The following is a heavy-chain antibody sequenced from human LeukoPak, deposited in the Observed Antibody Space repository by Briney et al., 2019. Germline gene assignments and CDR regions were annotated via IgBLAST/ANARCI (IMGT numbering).Heavy chain of an antibody. CDR3: ARRIAAAAFDI. CDR1: GGSLSGYY. D-gene: IGHD6-13*01. Sequence: PSETLSLTCAVYGGSLSGYYWSWIRQPPGKGLEWVSVIYSGGSTYYADSVKGRFTISRHNSKNTLHLQMNSLRAEDTAVYYCARRIAAAAFDIWGQGTMVTVSS. V-gene: IGHV3-53*04. CDR2: IYSGGST. J-gene: IGHJ3*02.